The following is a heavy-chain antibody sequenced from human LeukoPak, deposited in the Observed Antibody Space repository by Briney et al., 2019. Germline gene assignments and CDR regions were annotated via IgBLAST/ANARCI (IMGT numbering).Heavy chain of an antibody. CDR3: ARDPSSTGPFDY. CDR2: IYYSGST. D-gene: IGHD1-14*01. CDR1: GGSISSYY. Sequence: KPSETLSLTCTVSGGSISSYYWSWIRQPPGKGLGWIGYIYYSGSTNYNPSLKSRVTISVDTSKNQFSLKLSSVTAADTAVYYCARDPSSTGPFDYWGQGTLVTVSS. J-gene: IGHJ4*02. V-gene: IGHV4-59*01.